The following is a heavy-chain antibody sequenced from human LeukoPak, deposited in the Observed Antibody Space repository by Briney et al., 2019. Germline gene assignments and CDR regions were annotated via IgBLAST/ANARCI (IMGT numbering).Heavy chain of an antibody. CDR3: ARGRYCDSGGFYLS. Sequence: GGSLRLSCAASGFTFSSYEMNWVRQAPGKGLEWISYISNSGSTIYYVDSVKGRFTVSRDNAKNSLFLQMNSLRAEDTAVYYCARGRYCDSGGFYLSWGQGTLVTVSS. CDR2: ISNSGSTI. CDR1: GFTFSSYE. D-gene: IGHD3-22*01. J-gene: IGHJ4*02. V-gene: IGHV3-48*03.